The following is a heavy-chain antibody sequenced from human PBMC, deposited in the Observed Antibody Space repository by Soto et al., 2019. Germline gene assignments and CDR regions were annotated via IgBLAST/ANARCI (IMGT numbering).Heavy chain of an antibody. J-gene: IGHJ2*01. CDR3: ARFMIVPGLGYLDL. CDR1: GGSMRGNNW. D-gene: IGHD3-22*01. V-gene: IGHV4-4*02. Sequence: QVQLQESGPGLVKPSRTLSLTCAVSGGSMRGNNWWSWVRQPPGKGLEWIGEIHHNGNSNYNPSLKSRVTISVDKAKTQFALKLSSVSAADTAVYDCARFMIVPGLGYLDLCGRGTLVTVSS. CDR2: IHHNGNS.